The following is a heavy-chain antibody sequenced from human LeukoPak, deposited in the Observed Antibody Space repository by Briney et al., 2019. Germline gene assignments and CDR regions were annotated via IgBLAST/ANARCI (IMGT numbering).Heavy chain of an antibody. D-gene: IGHD6-19*01. CDR1: GFTFSSYW. CDR3: ARHGGLVQKSSWFDP. Sequence: GGSLRLSCAASGFTFSSYWMHWVRQAPGKGLVWVSRIKSDGSNTNYADSVKGRFTISRDNAKNTLHLQMNSLRAEDTAVYYCARHGGLVQKSSWFDPWGQGTLVTVSS. V-gene: IGHV3-74*01. CDR2: IKSDGSNT. J-gene: IGHJ5*02.